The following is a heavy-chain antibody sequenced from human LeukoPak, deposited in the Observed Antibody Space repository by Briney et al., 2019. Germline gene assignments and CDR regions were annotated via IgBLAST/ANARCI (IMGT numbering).Heavy chain of an antibody. V-gene: IGHV3-33*01. CDR3: ARDFGDGSGYHDAFDV. J-gene: IGHJ3*01. Sequence: PGRSLRLSCAASGFTLSGCGMHWVRQAPGKGLDWVAVIWYDGSTKYYADSVKGRFNISRDKSKNTLYLRMNSLRAEDTAVYYCARDFGDGSGYHDAFDVWGQGTMVTVSS. CDR1: GFTLSGCG. CDR2: IWYDGSTK. D-gene: IGHD3-22*01.